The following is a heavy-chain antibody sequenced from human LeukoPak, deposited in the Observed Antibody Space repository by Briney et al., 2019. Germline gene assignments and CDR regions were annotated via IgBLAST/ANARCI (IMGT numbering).Heavy chain of an antibody. D-gene: IGHD6-13*01. CDR2: ISWNSGSI. J-gene: IGHJ5*02. CDR3: AKDPSSSWTLNWFDP. Sequence: PGRSLRLSCAASGFTFDDYAMHWVRQAPGKGLEWVSGISWNSGSIGYADSVKGRFTISRDNAKNSLYLQMNSLRAEDTALYYCAKDPSSSWTLNWFDPWGQGTLVTVSS. V-gene: IGHV3-9*01. CDR1: GFTFDDYA.